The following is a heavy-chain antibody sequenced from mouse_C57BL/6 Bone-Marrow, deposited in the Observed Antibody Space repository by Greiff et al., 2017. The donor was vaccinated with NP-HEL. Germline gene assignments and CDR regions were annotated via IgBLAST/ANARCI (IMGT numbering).Heavy chain of an antibody. CDR2: INPSSGYT. D-gene: IGHD2-5*01. J-gene: IGHJ2*01. V-gene: IGHV1-4*01. Sequence: QVQLQQSGAELARPGASVKMSCKASGYTFTSYTMHWVKQRPGQGLEWIGYINPSSGYTKYNQKFKDKATLTADKSSSTAYMQLSSLTSEDSAIYYCARLSAYYSNYEVDYWGQGTTLTVSS. CDR1: GYTFTSYT. CDR3: ARLSAYYSNYEVDY.